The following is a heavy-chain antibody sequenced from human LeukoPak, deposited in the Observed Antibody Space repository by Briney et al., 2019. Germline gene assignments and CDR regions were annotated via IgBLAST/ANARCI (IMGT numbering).Heavy chain of an antibody. Sequence: SETLSLTCTVSGGSISSHYWSWIRQPPGKGLEWIGYIYYSGSTNYNSSLKSRVTISVDTSKNQFSLKLSSVTAADTAVYYCARDFRGNYYMDVWGKGTTVTVSS. CDR3: ARDFRGNYYMDV. CDR1: GGSISSHY. V-gene: IGHV4-59*11. D-gene: IGHD1-26*01. J-gene: IGHJ6*03. CDR2: IYYSGST.